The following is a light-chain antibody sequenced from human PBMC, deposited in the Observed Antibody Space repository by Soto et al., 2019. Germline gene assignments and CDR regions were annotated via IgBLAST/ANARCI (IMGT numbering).Light chain of an antibody. Sequence: QSALTQPASVSGSPGQSITISCTGTSSDVGSYHLVSWYQQHPGKAPQPLIYEVSNRPSGVSDRFSGSKSGKTASLTISGLHDEDEADYYCSSYTTSTAVIFGGGTKLTVL. CDR1: SSDVGSYHL. CDR3: SSYTTSTAVI. CDR2: EVS. J-gene: IGLJ2*01. V-gene: IGLV2-14*02.